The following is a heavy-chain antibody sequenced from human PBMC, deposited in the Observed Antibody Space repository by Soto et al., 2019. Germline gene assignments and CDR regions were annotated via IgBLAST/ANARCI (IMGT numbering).Heavy chain of an antibody. CDR3: AKLRYFDWSSYNWFEY. Sequence: EASVKVSCKASGYTFTSYYMHWVRQAPGQGLEWMGIINPSGGSTSYAQKFQGRVTMTRDTSTSTVYMELSSLRSEDTAVYYCAKLRYFDWSSYNWFEYWGQGTPVTVSS. V-gene: IGHV1-46*01. CDR2: INPSGGST. J-gene: IGHJ5*01. D-gene: IGHD3-9*01. CDR1: GYTFTSYY.